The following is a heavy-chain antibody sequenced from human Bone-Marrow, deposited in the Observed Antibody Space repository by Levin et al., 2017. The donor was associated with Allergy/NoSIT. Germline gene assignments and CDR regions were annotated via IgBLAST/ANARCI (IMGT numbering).Heavy chain of an antibody. Sequence: GESLKISCTASGFPFHTSAMTWVRQAPGQGLGWVSSISGDADMTSYADSVKGRFTVSRDDSKNMLFLQMDNLRVEDTAVFYCAKGSSGWFQETDSWGQGTLVTVSS. V-gene: IGHV3-23*01. J-gene: IGHJ4*02. CDR2: ISGDADMT. D-gene: IGHD6-19*01. CDR3: AKGSSGWFQETDS. CDR1: GFPFHTSA.